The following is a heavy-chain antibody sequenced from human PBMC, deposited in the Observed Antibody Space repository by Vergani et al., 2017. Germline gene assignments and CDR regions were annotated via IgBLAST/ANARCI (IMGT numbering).Heavy chain of an antibody. V-gene: IGHV3-7*03. CDR3: ARISGGSAPYLHY. CDR2: IKRDGTET. Sequence: EVHLEESGGGLEPSGGSLRLFCAASGFTFGDYYMAWLRLAAGKGLDWVASIKRDGTETFYVDSVEGRFTISGDNAKTTLYLQKNSLRDEDRGVYYCARISGGSAPYLHYWGQGTLVTVAS. D-gene: IGHD2-15*01. J-gene: IGHJ1*01. CDR1: GFTFGDYY.